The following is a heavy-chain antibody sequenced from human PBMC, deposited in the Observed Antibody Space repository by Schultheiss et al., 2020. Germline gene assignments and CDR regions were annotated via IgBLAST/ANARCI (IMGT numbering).Heavy chain of an antibody. Sequence: GGSLRLSCAASGFNFSHSAFHWVRQAPGKGLDWVAIMSYDGSKKCADSVKGRFTISRDNSKNTLYLQMNNLRAADTAVYFCAREIRLAGTQYFQDWGQGTLVTVSS. V-gene: IGHV3-30-3*01. J-gene: IGHJ1*01. CDR1: GFNFSHSA. CDR2: MSYDGSKK. CDR3: AREIRLAGTQYFQD.